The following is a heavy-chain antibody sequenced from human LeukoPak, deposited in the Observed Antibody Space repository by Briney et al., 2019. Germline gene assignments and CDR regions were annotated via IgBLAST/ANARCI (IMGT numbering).Heavy chain of an antibody. J-gene: IGHJ4*02. CDR1: GDSVSSNSAA. CDR3: ARLDANFADF. CDR2: TYYRSRWYN. V-gene: IGHV6-1*01. Sequence: SQTLSLTCAISGDSVSSNSAAWNWIRQSPSRGLEWLGRTYYRSRWYNDYAVSVKSRIKISPDTSRNQFSLQLDSVTPEDTAVYYCARLDANFADFWGQGTLVTVSS. D-gene: IGHD1-7*01.